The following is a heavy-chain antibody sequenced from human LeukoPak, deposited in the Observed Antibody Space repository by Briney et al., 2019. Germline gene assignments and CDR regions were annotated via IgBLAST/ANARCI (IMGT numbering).Heavy chain of an antibody. J-gene: IGHJ4*02. V-gene: IGHV3-30-3*01. CDR3: ARKNYGEHQFDY. D-gene: IGHD4-17*01. CDR2: ISYDGSNK. Sequence: GGSLRLSCAASGFTFSSYAMHWVRQAPGKGLEWVAVISYDGSNKYYADSVKGRFTISGDNSKNTLYLQMNSLRAEDTAVYYCARKNYGEHQFDYWGQGTLVTVSS. CDR1: GFTFSSYA.